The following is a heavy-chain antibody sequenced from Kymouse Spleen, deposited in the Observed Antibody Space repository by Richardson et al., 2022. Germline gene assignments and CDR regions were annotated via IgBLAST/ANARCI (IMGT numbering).Heavy chain of an antibody. D-gene: IGHD6-19*01. CDR3: AREPALAVAGSYYYYYGMDV. J-gene: IGHJ6*02. Sequence: QLQLQESGPGLVKPSETLSLTCTVSGGSISSSSYYWGWIRQPPGKGLEWIGSIYYSGSTYYNPSLKSRVTISVDTSKNQFSLKLSSVTAADTAVYYCAREPALAVAGSYYYYYGMDVWGQGTTVTVSS. CDR1: GGSISSSSYY. CDR2: IYYSGST. V-gene: IGHV4-39*01.